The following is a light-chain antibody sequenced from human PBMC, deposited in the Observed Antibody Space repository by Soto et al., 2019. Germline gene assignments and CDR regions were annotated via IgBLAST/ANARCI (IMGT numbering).Light chain of an antibody. Sequence: QSVLTQPPSVSGAPGQRVTISCTGSSSNIGAGYDVHWYQQLPGTAPKLLIYGNSNRPSGVPDRFSGSKSGTSASLAITGLQAEEEADYYCHSYDSSLSAVVFGGGTKLHVL. V-gene: IGLV1-40*01. CDR2: GNS. J-gene: IGLJ2*01. CDR3: HSYDSSLSAVV. CDR1: SSNIGAGYD.